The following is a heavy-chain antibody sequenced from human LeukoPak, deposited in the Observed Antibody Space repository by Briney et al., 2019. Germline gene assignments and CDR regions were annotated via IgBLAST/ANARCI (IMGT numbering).Heavy chain of an antibody. CDR1: GFTFSSYE. V-gene: IGHV3-48*03. CDR3: ARAGPYYYDSRPLWY. D-gene: IGHD3-22*01. CDR2: ISSSGSTI. Sequence: GGSLRLSCAASGFTFSSYEMNWVRQAPGKGLEWVSYISSSGSTIYYADSVKGRFTISRDNAKNSLYLQMNSLRAEDTAVNYCARAGPYYYDSRPLWYWGQGTLVTVSS. J-gene: IGHJ4*02.